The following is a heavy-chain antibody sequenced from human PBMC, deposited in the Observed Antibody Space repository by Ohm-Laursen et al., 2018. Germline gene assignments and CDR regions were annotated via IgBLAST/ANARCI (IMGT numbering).Heavy chain of an antibody. Sequence: TLSLTCTVSGGSISSYYWSWIRQPPGKGLEWIGYIYYSGSTNYNPSLKSRVTISVDTSKNQFSLRLSSVTAADTAVYYCASSSRWYYFDYWGQGTLVTVSS. CDR3: ASSSRWYYFDY. V-gene: IGHV4-59*08. D-gene: IGHD6-13*01. CDR1: GGSISSYY. CDR2: IYYSGST. J-gene: IGHJ4*02.